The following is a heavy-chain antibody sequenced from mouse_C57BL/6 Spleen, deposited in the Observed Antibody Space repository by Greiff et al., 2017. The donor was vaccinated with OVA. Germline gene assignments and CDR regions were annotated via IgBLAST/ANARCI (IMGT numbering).Heavy chain of an antibody. V-gene: IGHV1-50*01. CDR1: GYTFTSYW. D-gene: IGHD1-1*01. Sequence: QVQLQQPGAELVKPGASVKLSCKASGYTFTSYWMQWVKQRPGQGLEWIGEIDPSDRYTNYNQKFKGKATLTVDTSSSTAYMQLSSLTSEDSAVYYCARFTTVVATNYYAMDYWGQGTSVTVSS. J-gene: IGHJ4*01. CDR3: ARFTTVVATNYYAMDY. CDR2: IDPSDRYT.